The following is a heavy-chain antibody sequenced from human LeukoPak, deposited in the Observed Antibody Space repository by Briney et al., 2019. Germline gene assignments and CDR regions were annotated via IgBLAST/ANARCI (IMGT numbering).Heavy chain of an antibody. CDR1: GYTFTGYY. CDR2: INPNSGGT. CDR3: ARAMYYYDSSGYYFLDAFGI. V-gene: IGHV1-2*02. Sequence: ASVKVSCKASGYTFTGYYMHWVRQAPGQGLEWMGWINPNSGGTNYAQKFQGRVTMTRDTSISTAYMELSRLRSDDTVVYYCARAMYYYDSSGYYFLDAFGIWGQGTMVTVSS. D-gene: IGHD3-22*01. J-gene: IGHJ3*02.